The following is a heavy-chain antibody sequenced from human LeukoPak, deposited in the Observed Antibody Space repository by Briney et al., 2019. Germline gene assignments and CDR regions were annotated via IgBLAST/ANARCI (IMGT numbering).Heavy chain of an antibody. CDR2: IKQDGSEK. Sequence: GGSLRLSCAASGFTFSSYWMSWVRQAPGKGLEWVANIKQDGSEKYYVDSVKGRFTISRDNAKNSLYLQMNSLRAEDTAVYYCAKDVGPNYDFWSGYYIGRDNWFDPWGQGTLVTVSS. CDR1: GFTFSSYW. J-gene: IGHJ5*02. D-gene: IGHD3-3*01. CDR3: AKDVGPNYDFWSGYYIGRDNWFDP. V-gene: IGHV3-7*01.